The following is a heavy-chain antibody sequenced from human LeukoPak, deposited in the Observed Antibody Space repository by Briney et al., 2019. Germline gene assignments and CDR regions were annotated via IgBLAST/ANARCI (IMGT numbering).Heavy chain of an antibody. J-gene: IGHJ4*02. V-gene: IGHV4-39*01. CDR2: IYYSGST. CDR1: GGSISSSSYY. Sequence: SETLSLTCTVSGGSISSSSYYWGWIRQPPGKGLEWIGSIYYSGSTYYNPSLKSRVTISVDTFKNQFSLKLSSVTAADTAVYYCARRSGSYYDVWGQGTLVTASS. D-gene: IGHD1-26*01. CDR3: ARRSGSYYDV.